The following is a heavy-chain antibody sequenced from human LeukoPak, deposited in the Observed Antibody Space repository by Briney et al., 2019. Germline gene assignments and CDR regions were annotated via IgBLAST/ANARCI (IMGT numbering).Heavy chain of an antibody. J-gene: IGHJ6*02. Sequence: SETLSLTCTVSGGSMTNYYWSWIRQSPGKGLEWIGHIYYRGDTKYNPSLKSRVTVAVDTSKQQFSLRLSSVSAAGTAVYYCARLSGPSGGPVSFFGLDVWGQGTTVIVSS. V-gene: IGHV4-59*08. D-gene: IGHD6-19*01. CDR3: ARLSGPSGGPVSFFGLDV. CDR1: GGSMTNYY. CDR2: IYYRGDT.